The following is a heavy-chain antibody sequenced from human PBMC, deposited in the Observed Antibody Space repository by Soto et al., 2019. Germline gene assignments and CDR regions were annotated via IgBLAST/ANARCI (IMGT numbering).Heavy chain of an antibody. CDR3: ARDIAAAGPGNNWFDP. CDR2: INPSGGST. J-gene: IGHJ5*02. Sequence: ASVKVSCKASGYTFTGYYMHWVRQAPGQGLEWMGIINPSGGSTSYAQKFQGRVTMTRDTSTSTVYMELSSLRSEDTAVYYCARDIAAAGPGNNWFDPWGQGTLVTVSS. D-gene: IGHD6-13*01. V-gene: IGHV1-46*01. CDR1: GYTFTGYY.